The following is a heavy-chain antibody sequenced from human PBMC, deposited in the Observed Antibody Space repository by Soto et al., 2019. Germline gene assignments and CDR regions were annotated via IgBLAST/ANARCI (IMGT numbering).Heavy chain of an antibody. CDR1: GGSISSGGYS. V-gene: IGHV4-30-2*01. Sequence: QLQLQESGSGLVKPSETLSLTCAVSGGSISSGGYSWSWIRQPPGKGLEWIGYILHSGSTYYNPSLKSLVTISVDTSKIQVSVEMNSVTAAATAVYYCARAGYYYGMDVWGQGTTVTVSS. CDR2: ILHSGST. CDR3: ARAGYYYGMDV. J-gene: IGHJ6*02.